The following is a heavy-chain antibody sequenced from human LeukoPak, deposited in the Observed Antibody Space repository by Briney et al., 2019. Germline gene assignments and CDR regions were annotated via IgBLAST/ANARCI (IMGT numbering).Heavy chain of an antibody. Sequence: SETLSLTCAVYGGSFSGYYWSWIRQPPGKGLEWIGEINHSGSTNYNPSLKSRVTISVDTSKNQFSLKLSSVTAADTAVYYCASCVSPYTRMYNWFDPWGQGTLVTVFS. CDR3: ASCVSPYTRMYNWFDP. CDR2: INHSGST. V-gene: IGHV4-34*01. D-gene: IGHD3-22*01. J-gene: IGHJ5*02. CDR1: GGSFSGYY.